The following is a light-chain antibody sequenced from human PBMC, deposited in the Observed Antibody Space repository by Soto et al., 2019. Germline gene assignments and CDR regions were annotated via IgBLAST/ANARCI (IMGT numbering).Light chain of an antibody. J-gene: IGKJ1*01. Sequence: DIQMTQSPSTLSAPVGDSVTITCRASQSISTWLAWYQQKPGKAPKLLIYDASGLEGGVPSRFSGSGSGTEFTLTISSLQPDDIATYYCQQYNSYPWTFGQGKKVELK. V-gene: IGKV1-5*01. CDR2: DAS. CDR1: QSISTW. CDR3: QQYNSYPWT.